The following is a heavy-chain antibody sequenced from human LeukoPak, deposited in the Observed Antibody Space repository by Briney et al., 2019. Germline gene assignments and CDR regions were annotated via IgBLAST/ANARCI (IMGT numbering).Heavy chain of an antibody. V-gene: IGHV3-15*01. CDR1: GFTFSNVW. CDR2: IKSKTDGGTT. CDR3: TTGGPVTPSDFDI. J-gene: IGHJ3*02. D-gene: IGHD3/OR15-3a*01. Sequence: GGSLRLSCAASGFTFSNVWMSWVRQAPGKGLEWVGRIKSKTDGGTTDYAAPVKGRFTISRDDSKNTLYLQMNSLKTEDTAVYYCTTGGPVTPSDFDIWGQGTMVTVSS.